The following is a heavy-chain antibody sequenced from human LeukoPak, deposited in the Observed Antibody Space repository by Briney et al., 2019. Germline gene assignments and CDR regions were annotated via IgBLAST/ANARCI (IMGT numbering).Heavy chain of an antibody. CDR1: GGSISSYY. CDR3: ARHLNNGFDI. J-gene: IGHJ3*02. CDR2: IYSSGST. Sequence: SETLSLTCTVSGGSISSYYWSWIRQPPGKGLEWIGYIYSSGSTNYNPSLKSRVTISVDTSKNQFSLKLSSVPAADTAIYYCARHLNNGFDIWGRGTMVTVSS. D-gene: IGHD2/OR15-2a*01. V-gene: IGHV4-59*08.